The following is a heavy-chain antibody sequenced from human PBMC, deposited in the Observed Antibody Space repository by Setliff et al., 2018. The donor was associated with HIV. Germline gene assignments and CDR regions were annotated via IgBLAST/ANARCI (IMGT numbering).Heavy chain of an antibody. J-gene: IGHJ3*02. CDR2: INAANGNT. CDR3: AREGQWLDLGDAFDI. CDR1: GYTFTTYA. Sequence: GASVKVSCKASGYTFTTYAIHWVRQAPGQRLAWMGWINAANGNTKNSQKLQGRVTITRDTSATTAFMELSSLRSEDTAVYYWAREGQWLDLGDAFDIWGQGTVVTVSS. V-gene: IGHV1-3*01. D-gene: IGHD6-19*01.